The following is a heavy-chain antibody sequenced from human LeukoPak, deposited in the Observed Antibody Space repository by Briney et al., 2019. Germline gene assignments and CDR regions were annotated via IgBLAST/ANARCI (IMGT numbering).Heavy chain of an antibody. V-gene: IGHV4-31*03. CDR2: IYYSGST. Sequence: PSETLSLTCTVSGVSISSGGYYWSWIRQHPGKGLEWIGYIYYSGSTYYNPSLKSRVTISVGTSKNQFSLKLSSVTAADTAVYYCARARRDGYNYFDYWGQGTLVTVSS. CDR3: ARARRDGYNYFDY. J-gene: IGHJ4*02. D-gene: IGHD5-24*01. CDR1: GVSISSGGYY.